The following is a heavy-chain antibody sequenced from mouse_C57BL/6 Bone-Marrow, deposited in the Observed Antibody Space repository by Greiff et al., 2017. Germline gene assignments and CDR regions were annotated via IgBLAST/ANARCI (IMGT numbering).Heavy chain of an antibody. CDR2: IYPGSGST. CDR3: AREDYYGSSYEGIYYYAMDY. Sequence: QVQLKQPGAELVKPGASVKMSCKASGYTFTSYWITWVKQRPGQGLEWIGDIYPGSGSTNYNEKFKSKATLTVDTSSSTAYMQLSSLTSEDSAVDYCAREDYYGSSYEGIYYYAMDYWGQGTSVTVSS. J-gene: IGHJ4*01. V-gene: IGHV1-55*01. CDR1: GYTFTSYW. D-gene: IGHD1-1*01.